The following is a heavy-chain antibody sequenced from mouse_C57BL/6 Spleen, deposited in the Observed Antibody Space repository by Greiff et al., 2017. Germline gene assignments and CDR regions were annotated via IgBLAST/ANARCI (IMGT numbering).Heavy chain of an antibody. J-gene: IGHJ3*01. V-gene: IGHV6-6*01. CDR1: GFTFSDAW. CDR2: IRNKANNHAT. CDR3: TSHYYGSSWFAY. D-gene: IGHD1-1*01. Sequence: EVQLVESGGGLVQPGGSMKLSCAASGFTFSDAWMDWVRQSPEKGLEWVAEIRNKANNHATYYAESVKGRFTISRYDFKSSVYLQMNSLRAEDTGIYYCTSHYYGSSWFAYWGQGTLVTVSA.